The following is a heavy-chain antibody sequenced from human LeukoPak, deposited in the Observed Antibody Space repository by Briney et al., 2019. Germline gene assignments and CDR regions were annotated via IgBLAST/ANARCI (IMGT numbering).Heavy chain of an antibody. Sequence: SETLSLTCTVSGGSFSSSSHYWGWVRQPPGKGLEWIGSMYYSGSTYYNASHRSRVTISVDTSRDQFSLKLSSVTAADTAVYYCARHFDRDGYKSNAFDIWGQGTMVTVSS. CDR2: MYYSGST. D-gene: IGHD5-24*01. CDR1: GGSFSSSSHY. CDR3: ARHFDRDGYKSNAFDI. J-gene: IGHJ3*02. V-gene: IGHV4-39*01.